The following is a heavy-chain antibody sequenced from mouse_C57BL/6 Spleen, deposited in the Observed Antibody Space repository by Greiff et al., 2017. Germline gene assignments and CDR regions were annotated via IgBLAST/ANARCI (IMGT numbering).Heavy chain of an antibody. J-gene: IGHJ4*01. V-gene: IGHV2-9-1*01. D-gene: IGHD2-5*01. CDR1: GFSLTSYA. CDR2: IWTGGGT. Sequence: QVQLKQSGPGLVAPSQSLSITCTVSGFSLTSYAISWVRQPPGKGLEWLGVIWTGGGTNYNSALKSRLSISKDNSKSQVFLKMNSLQTDDTARYYCARNEVYYSNYVRYAMDYWGQGTSVTVSS. CDR3: ARNEVYYSNYVRYAMDY.